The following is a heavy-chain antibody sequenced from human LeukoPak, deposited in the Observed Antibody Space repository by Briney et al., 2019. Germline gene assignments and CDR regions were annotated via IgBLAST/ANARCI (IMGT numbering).Heavy chain of an antibody. CDR1: GFTFSSYS. CDR2: ISSSSYI. V-gene: IGHV3-21*01. Sequence: PGGSLRLSCAASGFTFSSYSMNWVRQAPGKGLEWVSSISSSSYIYYADSVKGRFTISRDNAKNSLYLQMNSLRAEDTAVYYCARDGMYCSSTSCYWGDKYYYYGMDVWGKGTTVTASS. J-gene: IGHJ6*04. D-gene: IGHD2-2*01. CDR3: ARDGMYCSSTSCYWGDKYYYYGMDV.